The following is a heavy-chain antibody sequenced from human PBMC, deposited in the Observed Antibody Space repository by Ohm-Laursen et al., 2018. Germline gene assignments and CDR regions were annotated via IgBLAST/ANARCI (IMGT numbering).Heavy chain of an antibody. V-gene: IGHV3-23*01. CDR2: DSGSGDST. CDR1: GFTFSSYG. Sequence: SLRLSCAASGFTFSSYGMSWVRQAPGKGLEWVSADSGSGDSTQQADSVKGRFTISRDNSKNTLYLQMNRLRAQDTGVYYCARRVAYDRGEVDYWGLGTPVTVSS. D-gene: IGHD5-12*01. J-gene: IGHJ4*02. CDR3: ARRVAYDRGEVDY.